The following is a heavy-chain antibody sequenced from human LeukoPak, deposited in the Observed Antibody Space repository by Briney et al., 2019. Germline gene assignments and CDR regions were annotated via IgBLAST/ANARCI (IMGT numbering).Heavy chain of an antibody. J-gene: IGHJ4*02. V-gene: IGHV5-51*01. CDR1: GYSFTSYW. CDR2: IYTGDSDT. D-gene: IGHD2-2*01. CDR3: ARLDGRYCSSTSCYYFDY. Sequence: GESLKISCKGSGYSFTSYWIGWVRQMPGKGVEWMGIIYTGDSDTRYSPSFQGQVTISADKSISTAYLQWSSLKASDTAMYYCARLDGRYCSSTSCYYFDYWGQGTLVTVSS.